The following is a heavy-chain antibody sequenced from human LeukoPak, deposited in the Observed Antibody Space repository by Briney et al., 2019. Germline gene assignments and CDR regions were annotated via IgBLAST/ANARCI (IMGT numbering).Heavy chain of an antibody. V-gene: IGHV3-30*04. J-gene: IGHJ4*01. CDR2: ISYDGSNK. CDR3: AKDGRPDTYGIFDL. CDR1: GFTFSSYA. D-gene: IGHD1-1*01. Sequence: PGGSLRLSCAASGFTFSSYAMHWVRQAPGKGLEWVAVISYDGSNKYYADSVKGRFTISRDNAKNSLYLQMNSLRAEDTALYYCAKDGRPDTYGIFDLWGHGTLVTVSS.